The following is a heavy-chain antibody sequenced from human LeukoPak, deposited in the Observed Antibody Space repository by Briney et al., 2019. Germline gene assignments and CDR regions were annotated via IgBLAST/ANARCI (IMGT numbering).Heavy chain of an antibody. J-gene: IGHJ6*02. CDR3: ARDRLSPRYYYGMDV. CDR2: ISYDGSNK. V-gene: IGHV3-30-3*01. CDR1: GGTFSSYA. Sequence: SCKASGGTFSSYAMHWVRQAPGKGLEWVAVISYDGSNKYYADSVKGRFTISRDNSKNTLYLQMNSLRAEDTAVYYCARDRLSPRYYYGMDVWGQGTTVTVSS.